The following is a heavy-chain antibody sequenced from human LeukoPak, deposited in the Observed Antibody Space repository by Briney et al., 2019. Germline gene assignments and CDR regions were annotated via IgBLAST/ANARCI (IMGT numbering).Heavy chain of an antibody. J-gene: IGHJ4*02. D-gene: IGHD3-3*01. Sequence: GGSLRLSCAASGFAVSNDYMSWVRQAPGKGLEWVSVIHTDGATYYAASVKGRFTISRDFSKNTLHLRMNSLRAEDTAIYYCARDRPWGGLNGFDYWGQGTLVTVAS. V-gene: IGHV3-53*01. CDR2: IHTDGAT. CDR1: GFAVSNDY. CDR3: ARDRPWGGLNGFDY.